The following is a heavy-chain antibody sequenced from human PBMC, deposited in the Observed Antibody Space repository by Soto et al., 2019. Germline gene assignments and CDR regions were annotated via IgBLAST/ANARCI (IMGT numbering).Heavy chain of an antibody. Sequence: QVQLVQSGAEVKKPGASVKVSCKASGYTFTNYGISWVRQAPGQGLEWMGWISAYNCNTKYAQKLQGRVTMTTDTSASTAYMEARSLRSDDTGVYYCARDSRDQPLLNNRFDPWGQVTLVTVSS. D-gene: IGHD2-15*01. V-gene: IGHV1-18*01. CDR3: ARDSRDQPLLNNRFDP. J-gene: IGHJ5*02. CDR2: ISAYNCNT. CDR1: GYTFTNYG.